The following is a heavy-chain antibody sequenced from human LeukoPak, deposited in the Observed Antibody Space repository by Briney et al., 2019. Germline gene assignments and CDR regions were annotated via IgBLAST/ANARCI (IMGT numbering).Heavy chain of an antibody. CDR3: ARGGIQVSGIDEFDY. CDR1: GFTFIDYD. V-gene: IGHV3-13*01. D-gene: IGHD6-19*01. CDR2: IGIRGDT. J-gene: IGHJ4*02. Sequence: GGSLRLSCAASGFTFIDYDMHWVRQVIGKGLEWVSAIGIRGDTHYSGSVKGRFTISRENAESSLYLQMTSLRAEDTAVYYCARGGIQVSGIDEFDYWGQGTLVTVSS.